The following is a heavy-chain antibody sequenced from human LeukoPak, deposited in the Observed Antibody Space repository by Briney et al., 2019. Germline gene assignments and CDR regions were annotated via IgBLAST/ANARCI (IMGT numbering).Heavy chain of an antibody. CDR2: INSDGSST. J-gene: IGHJ6*02. D-gene: IGHD3-10*01. Sequence: GGSLRLSCAASGFTFSSYWMHWVRQAPGKGLVWVSRINSDGSSTSYADSVKGRFTISRDNAKNTLYLQMNSLRAEDTAVYYCARVLVVRGVMGYYYYYGMDVWGQGTTVTVSS. CDR3: ARVLVVRGVMGYYYYYGMDV. V-gene: IGHV3-74*01. CDR1: GFTFSSYW.